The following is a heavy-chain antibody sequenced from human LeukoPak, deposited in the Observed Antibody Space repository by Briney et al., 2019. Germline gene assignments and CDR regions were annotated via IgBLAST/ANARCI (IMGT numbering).Heavy chain of an antibody. V-gene: IGHV1-69*13. Sequence: ASVKVSCKASGGTFSSYAISWVRQAPGQGLEWMGGIIPIFGTANYTQKFQGRVTITADESTSTAYMELSSLRSEDTAVYYCAREKIPAAGAYYYYYYMDVWGKGTTVTVSS. CDR2: IIPIFGTA. CDR3: AREKIPAAGAYYYYYYMDV. CDR1: GGTFSSYA. J-gene: IGHJ6*03. D-gene: IGHD6-13*01.